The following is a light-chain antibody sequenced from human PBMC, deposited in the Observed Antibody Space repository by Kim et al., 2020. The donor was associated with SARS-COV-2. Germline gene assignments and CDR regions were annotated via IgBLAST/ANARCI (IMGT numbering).Light chain of an antibody. Sequence: EIVMSQSPATLSVSLGEEATLSCRASQTINTDLAWYQQKPGQSPRLLIYAASTRAAGIPVRFSGSGSGTEFTLTISSLQSEDSAVYYCQQYGNWLTWTFGPGTKLEI. V-gene: IGKV3-15*01. CDR1: QTINTD. CDR2: AAS. J-gene: IGKJ1*01. CDR3: QQYGNWLTWT.